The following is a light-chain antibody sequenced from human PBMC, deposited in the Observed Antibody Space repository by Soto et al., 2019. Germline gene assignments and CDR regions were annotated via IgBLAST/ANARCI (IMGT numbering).Light chain of an antibody. CDR2: GAS. J-gene: IGKJ4*01. CDR1: QSVSSNH. Sequence: EIVLTQSPVTLSLSPGERATLSCRASQSVSSNHLAWYQQKPGQAPRLLIYGASTRASGIPDRFSGSGSETDFTLTISRLEPEDLAVYYCQRYGSSPLTFGGGTKVDIK. CDR3: QRYGSSPLT. V-gene: IGKV3-20*01.